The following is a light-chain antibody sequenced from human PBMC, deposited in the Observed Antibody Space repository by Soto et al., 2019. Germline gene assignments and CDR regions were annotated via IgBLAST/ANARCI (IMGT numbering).Light chain of an antibody. Sequence: QPVLTQPPSASASLGAPVTLTCTLTSGYSNYKVDWYQQRPGKGPRFVMRVGSGGIVGSKGDGIPDRFSVLGSGLNRYLTIKNIQEEDESDYHCGADHGSGSNPMWVFGGGTKLTVL. CDR2: VGSGGIVG. V-gene: IGLV9-49*01. CDR3: GADHGSGSNPMWV. CDR1: SGYSNYK. J-gene: IGLJ2*01.